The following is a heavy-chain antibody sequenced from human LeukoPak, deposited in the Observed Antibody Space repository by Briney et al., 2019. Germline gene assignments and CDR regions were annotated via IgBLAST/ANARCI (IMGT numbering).Heavy chain of an antibody. CDR2: INPSGGST. V-gene: IGHV1-46*01. CDR3: ARDKEGGYSYGYGEEGFDY. J-gene: IGHJ4*02. Sequence: ASVKVSCKASGYTFTSYYMHWVRQAPGQGLEWMGIINPSGGSTSYAQKFQGRVTMTRDTSTSTVYMELSSLRSEDTAVYYCARDKEGGYSYGYGEEGFDYWGQGTLVTVSS. D-gene: IGHD5-18*01. CDR1: GYTFTSYY.